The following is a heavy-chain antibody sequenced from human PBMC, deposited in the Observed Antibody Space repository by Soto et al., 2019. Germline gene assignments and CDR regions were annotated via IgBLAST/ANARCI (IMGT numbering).Heavy chain of an antibody. J-gene: IGHJ1*01. CDR2: VSRRSGKT. Sequence: QIQLVQSGAEVKKRGASVKVSCKGSGYNFFDYGVTWVRQAPGQGLEWVGWVSRRSGKTDYARKVKSRVTMTTDTSTRTAYMELRGLRSDATAVYYCARGRTVSSIGPLLVWGQGTLVSVSS. V-gene: IGHV1-18*01. CDR3: ARGRTVSSIGPLLV. D-gene: IGHD1-1*01. CDR1: GYNFFDYG.